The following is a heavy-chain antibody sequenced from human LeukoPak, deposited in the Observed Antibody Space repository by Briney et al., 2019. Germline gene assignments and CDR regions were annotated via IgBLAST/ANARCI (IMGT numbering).Heavy chain of an antibody. CDR3: ARSRTLWGAFDI. CDR2: IGTAGDP. V-gene: IGHV3-13*05. J-gene: IGHJ3*02. D-gene: IGHD2-21*01. CDR1: GFTFSSHD. Sequence: PGGSLRLSCAASGFTFSSHDMHWVRQTTGKGLEWVSGIGTAGDPYYLDSVKGRFTISRKNAKNSLYLQMNSLRAGDTAVYYCARSRTLWGAFDIWGQGTMVTVSS.